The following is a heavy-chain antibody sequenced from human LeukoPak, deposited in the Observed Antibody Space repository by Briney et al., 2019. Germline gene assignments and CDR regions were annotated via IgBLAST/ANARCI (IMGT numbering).Heavy chain of an antibody. Sequence: PSETLSLTCTVSSGSISSSYWSCIRQPPGEGLGWIGYIYSSGSTNYNPSLKSRVTISVDTTKNQFTLRLSSVTAADTAVYYCARTHCSSTSCTFDYWGQGTLVTVPS. CDR3: ARTHCSSTSCTFDY. J-gene: IGHJ4*02. CDR2: IYSSGST. V-gene: IGHV4-59*01. CDR1: SGSISSSY. D-gene: IGHD2-2*01.